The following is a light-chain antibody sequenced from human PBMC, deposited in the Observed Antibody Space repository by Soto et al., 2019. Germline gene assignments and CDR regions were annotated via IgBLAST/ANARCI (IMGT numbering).Light chain of an antibody. Sequence: QSALTQPASVSGSPGQSITISCTGTSRDVGSYNLVSWYQQHTGKAPKLLIYEGSKRPSGVSNRFSGSKSGNTASLTISGLQAEYEADYYCCSYAGSSTLVFGTGTKVTVL. J-gene: IGLJ1*01. CDR2: EGS. CDR1: SRDVGSYNL. V-gene: IGLV2-23*03. CDR3: CSYAGSSTLV.